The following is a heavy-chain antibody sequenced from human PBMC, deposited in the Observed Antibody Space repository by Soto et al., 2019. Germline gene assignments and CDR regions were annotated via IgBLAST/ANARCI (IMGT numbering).Heavy chain of an antibody. D-gene: IGHD3-22*01. CDR3: ARSRRGYYDSSGYYLGGY. V-gene: IGHV5-51*01. Sequence: PGESLNISCKGSGYSFTSYWIGWVRQMPGKGLEWMGIIYPGDSDTRYSPSFQGQVTISADKSISTAYLQWSSLKASDTAMYYCARSRRGYYDSSGYYLGGYWGQGTLVTVSS. J-gene: IGHJ4*02. CDR1: GYSFTSYW. CDR2: IYPGDSDT.